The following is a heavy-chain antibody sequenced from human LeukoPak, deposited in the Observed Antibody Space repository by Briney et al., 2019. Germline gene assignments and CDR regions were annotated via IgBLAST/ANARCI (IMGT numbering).Heavy chain of an antibody. D-gene: IGHD3-10*01. Sequence: ASVKVSCKASGYTFTSYYMHWVRQAPGQGLEWMGLINPTGDSTAYAQKFQGRVTMTRDMSTSTDYMELRSLRSDDTAVYYCARDGGYYGSGSYYNEDYWGQGTLVTVSS. CDR1: GYTFTSYY. V-gene: IGHV1-46*01. CDR2: INPTGDST. J-gene: IGHJ4*02. CDR3: ARDGGYYGSGSYYNEDY.